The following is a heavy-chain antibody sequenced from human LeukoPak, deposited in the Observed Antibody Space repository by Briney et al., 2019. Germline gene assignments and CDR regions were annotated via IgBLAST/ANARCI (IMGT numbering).Heavy chain of an antibody. V-gene: IGHV3-11*04. CDR1: GFTFSDYY. Sequence: KTGGSLRLSCAASGFTFSDYYMSWIRQAPGKGLEWVSYISSSGSTIYYADSVKGRFTISRDNAKNSLYLQMNSLRAEDTAVYYCASKIRYHLGAFDIWGQGTMVTVSS. CDR2: ISSSGSTI. CDR3: ASKIRYHLGAFDI. D-gene: IGHD1-14*01. J-gene: IGHJ3*02.